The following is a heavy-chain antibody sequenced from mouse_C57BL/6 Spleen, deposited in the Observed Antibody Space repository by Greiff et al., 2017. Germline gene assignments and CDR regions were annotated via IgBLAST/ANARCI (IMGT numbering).Heavy chain of an antibody. V-gene: IGHV14-4*01. D-gene: IGHD3-2*02. J-gene: IGHJ4*01. CDR1: GFNIKDDY. CDR2: IDPENGDT. Sequence: EVQLQESGAELVRPGASVKLSCTASGFNIKDDYMHWVKQRPEQGLEWIGWIDPENGDTEYASKFQGKATITADTSSNTAYLQLSSLTSEDTAVYYCTTWSGAMDYWGQGTSVTVSS. CDR3: TTWSGAMDY.